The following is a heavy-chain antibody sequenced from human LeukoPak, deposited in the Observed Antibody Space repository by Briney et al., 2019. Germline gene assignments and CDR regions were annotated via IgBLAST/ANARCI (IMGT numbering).Heavy chain of an antibody. CDR2: ISWNSGSI. CDR1: GFTFDDYA. Sequence: GGSLRLSCAASGFTFDDYAMHWVRQAPGKGLEWVSGISWNSGSIGYADSVKGRFTISRDNAKNSLYLQMNSLRAEDTAVYYCARDFADYYDSSGYLFTDDAFDIWGQGTMVTVSS. V-gene: IGHV3-9*01. CDR3: ARDFADYYDSSGYLFTDDAFDI. J-gene: IGHJ3*02. D-gene: IGHD3-22*01.